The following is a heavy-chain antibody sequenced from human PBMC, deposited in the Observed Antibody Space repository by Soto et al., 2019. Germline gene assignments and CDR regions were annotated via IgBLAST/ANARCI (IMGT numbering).Heavy chain of an antibody. CDR2: MNPNSGNT. CDR3: ARGFITTSLNYYYYGMGV. D-gene: IGHD3-22*01. V-gene: IGHV1-8*01. Sequence: ASVKVSCKASGYTFTSYDINWVRQATGQGLEWMGWMNPNSGNTGYAQKFQGRVTMTRNTSISTAYMELSSLRSEDTAVYYCARGFITTSLNYYYYGMGVWGQGTTVTVSS. CDR1: GYTFTSYD. J-gene: IGHJ6*02.